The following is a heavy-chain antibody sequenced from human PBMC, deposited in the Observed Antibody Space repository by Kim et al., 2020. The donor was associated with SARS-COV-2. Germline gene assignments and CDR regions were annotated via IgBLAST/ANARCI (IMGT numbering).Heavy chain of an antibody. J-gene: IGHJ4*02. D-gene: IGHD3-22*01. V-gene: IGHV4-4*02. Sequence: NYNPSLKSRVTISVDKSKNQFSLKLSSVTAADTAVYYCARAQTMIVVFDYWGQGTLVTVSS. CDR3: ARAQTMIVVFDY.